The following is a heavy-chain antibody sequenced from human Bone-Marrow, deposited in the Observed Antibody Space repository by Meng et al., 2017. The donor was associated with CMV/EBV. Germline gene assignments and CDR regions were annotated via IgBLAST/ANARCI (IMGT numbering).Heavy chain of an antibody. CDR1: GYTFTGYY. Sequence: ASVKVSCKASGYTFTGYYMHWVRQAPGQGLEWMGLINPNSGGTNYAQKFQGRVTMTRDTSISTAYMELSRLRSDDTAVYYCASALQYYDFWSGPNRAYYYGMDVWGQGTTVTVSS. J-gene: IGHJ6*02. CDR2: INPNSGGT. D-gene: IGHD3-3*01. V-gene: IGHV1-2*02. CDR3: ASALQYYDFWSGPNRAYYYGMDV.